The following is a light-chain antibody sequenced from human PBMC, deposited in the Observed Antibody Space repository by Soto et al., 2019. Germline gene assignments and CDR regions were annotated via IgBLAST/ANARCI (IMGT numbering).Light chain of an antibody. V-gene: IGKV1-8*01. CDR3: QHYHTYPIT. J-gene: IGKJ5*01. Sequence: AILLTQSPSSFSASTGDRVTITCRASQDIRTNLAWYQEKPGKAPKLLIYGASTLQSGVPSRFSGSGSGTDFTLTITCLQSEDFATYFCQHYHTYPITFGQGTRLEIK. CDR1: QDIRTN. CDR2: GAS.